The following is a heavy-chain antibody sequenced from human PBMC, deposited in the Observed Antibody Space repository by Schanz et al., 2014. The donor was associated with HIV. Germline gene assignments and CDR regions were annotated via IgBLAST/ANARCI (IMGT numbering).Heavy chain of an antibody. CDR1: GFPFSNFA. V-gene: IGHV3-23*01. Sequence: EEHLLESGGDLIQPGGSLRLSCVASGFPFSNFAMSWVRQDPGRGLEWVSAISTGGERTFYADSVKGRFTISRDNSKNTLYLQMKSLRPEDTAVYYCAKPEYDSRGNSQSHFDSWGQGTLVTVSS. J-gene: IGHJ4*02. D-gene: IGHD3-22*01. CDR3: AKPEYDSRGNSQSHFDS. CDR2: ISTGGERT.